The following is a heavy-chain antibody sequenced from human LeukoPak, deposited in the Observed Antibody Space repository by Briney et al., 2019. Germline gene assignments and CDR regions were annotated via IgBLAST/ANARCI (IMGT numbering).Heavy chain of an antibody. V-gene: IGHV3-15*01. D-gene: IGHD3-10*01. CDR3: APEGSACFEH. Sequence: SGGSLRLSCAASGFTFSNAWMSWVRQAPGKGLEWVGRIKSKTDGGTTDYAAPVKGRCTISRDDSKNTLSLQMNSLKAEAKAVYYCAPEGSACFEHWGQGTLVTVTS. CDR2: IKSKTDGGTT. CDR1: GFTFSNAW. J-gene: IGHJ4*02.